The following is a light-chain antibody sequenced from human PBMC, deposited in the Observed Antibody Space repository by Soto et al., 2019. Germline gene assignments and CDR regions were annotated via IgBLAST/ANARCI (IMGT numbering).Light chain of an antibody. CDR1: QSISSW. CDR2: KAS. Sequence: DLQMTQSPSTLSASVGDRVTITCRASQSISSWLAWYQQKPGKAPKLLIYKASSLESGVPSRFSGSGSVTEFTLTISSLQTDDFEPYYCQPYNNYPWTFGQGTKVEIK. J-gene: IGKJ1*01. V-gene: IGKV1-5*03. CDR3: QPYNNYPWT.